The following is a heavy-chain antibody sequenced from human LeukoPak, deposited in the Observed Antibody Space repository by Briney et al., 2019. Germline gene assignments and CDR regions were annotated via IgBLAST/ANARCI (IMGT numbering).Heavy chain of an antibody. CDR2: IYGGGST. CDR1: GFIVSSNF. V-gene: IGHV3-66*02. J-gene: IGHJ4*02. CDR3: AKGWLQFKYYFDS. D-gene: IGHD5-24*01. Sequence: PGGSLRLSCAASGFIVSSNFMSWVRQAPGKGLEWVSDIYGGGSTYYAASVKGRFTISRDNSKNTLYLQMNSVRGEDAAVYYCAKGWLQFKYYFDSWGQGTLVTVSS.